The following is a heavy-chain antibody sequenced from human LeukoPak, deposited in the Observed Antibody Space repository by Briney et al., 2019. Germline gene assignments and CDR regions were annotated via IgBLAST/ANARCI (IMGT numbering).Heavy chain of an antibody. D-gene: IGHD2-15*01. Sequence: SETLSLTCTVSGGSISSSTWWSWVRQPPGKGLECIGEIHHSGTTNYNPSLKSRVTISIDKSKNQFSLKLNSVTAADTAVYYCARAFLVGYSPEEYFFDYWGQGNLVTDSS. V-gene: IGHV4-4*02. J-gene: IGHJ4*02. CDR2: IHHSGTT. CDR3: ARAFLVGYSPEEYFFDY. CDR1: GGSISSSTW.